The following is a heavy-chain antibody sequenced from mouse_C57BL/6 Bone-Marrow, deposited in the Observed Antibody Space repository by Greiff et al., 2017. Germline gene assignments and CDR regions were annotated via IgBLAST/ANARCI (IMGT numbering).Heavy chain of an antibody. D-gene: IGHD2-4*01. V-gene: IGHV14-4*01. CDR1: GFNIKDDY. CDR3: TTCSYDYPFAY. CDR2: IDPENGDT. J-gene: IGHJ3*01. Sequence: EVKLQESGAELVRPGASVKLSCTASGFNIKDDYMHWVKQRPEQGLEWIGWIDPENGDTEYASKFQGKATITADKSSNTAYLQLSSLTSEDTAVYYCTTCSYDYPFAYWGRGTLVTVTA.